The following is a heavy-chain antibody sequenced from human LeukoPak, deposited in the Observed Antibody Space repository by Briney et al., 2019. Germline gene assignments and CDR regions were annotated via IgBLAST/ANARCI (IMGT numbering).Heavy chain of an antibody. CDR3: ARDTVTDYYFDY. CDR2: ISYDGSNK. V-gene: IGHV3-30-3*01. J-gene: IGHJ4*02. CDR1: GFTFSSYA. D-gene: IGHD4-17*01. Sequence: GGSLRPSCAASGFTFSSYAMHWVRQAPGKGLEWVAVISYDGSNKYYADSVKGRFTTSRDNSKNTLYLQMNSLRAEDTAVYYCARDTVTDYYFDYWGQGTLVTVSS.